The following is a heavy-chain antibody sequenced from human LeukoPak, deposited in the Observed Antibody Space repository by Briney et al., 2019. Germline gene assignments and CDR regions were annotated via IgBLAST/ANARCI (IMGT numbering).Heavy chain of an antibody. J-gene: IGHJ4*02. CDR1: GFTFSDYY. V-gene: IGHV3-11*04. D-gene: IGHD2-8*01. CDR3: ARGGFCTNGACYTNYYFDY. Sequence: PGGSLRLSCAASGFTFSDYYMTWIRQAPGKGLECVSYISTSGSTIYYADSVKGRFTISRDPAKNSLFLQMNSLRAEDTAMYYCARGGFCTNGACYTNYYFDYWGQGTLVTVSS. CDR2: ISTSGSTI.